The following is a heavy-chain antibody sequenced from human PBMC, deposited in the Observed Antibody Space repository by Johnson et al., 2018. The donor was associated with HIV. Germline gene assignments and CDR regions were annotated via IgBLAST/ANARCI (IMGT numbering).Heavy chain of an antibody. CDR1: GFTFSRFA. Sequence: QVQLVESGGDVVQPERSLRLSCATSGFTFSRFAMHWVRQAPGKGLEWVACVSYDGSSKYYAASVKGRFIISRDNSKNTLYLQMNSLKTEDTALYYCNTDRVDGGGSYYNAFDIWCQGTMVAVSS. CDR3: NTDRVDGGGSYYNAFDI. J-gene: IGHJ3*02. D-gene: IGHD1-26*01. CDR2: VSYDGSSK. V-gene: IGHV3-30-3*01.